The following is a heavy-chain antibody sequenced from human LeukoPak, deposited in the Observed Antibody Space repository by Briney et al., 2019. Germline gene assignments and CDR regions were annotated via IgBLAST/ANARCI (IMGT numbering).Heavy chain of an antibody. J-gene: IGHJ6*02. CDR2: INHSGST. CDR1: GGSFSGYY. D-gene: IGHD2-2*01. CDR3: ARALVGYCSSTSCYPYYYYYYGMDV. V-gene: IGHV4-34*01. Sequence: SETLSLTCAVYGGSFSGYYWSWIRQPPGKGLEWIGEINHSGSTNYNPSLKSRVTISVDTSKNQFSLKLSSVTAADTAVYYCARALVGYCSSTSCYPYYYYYYGMDVWGQGTTVTVSS.